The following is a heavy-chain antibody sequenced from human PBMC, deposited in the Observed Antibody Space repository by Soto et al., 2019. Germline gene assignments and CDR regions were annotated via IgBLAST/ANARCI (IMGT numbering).Heavy chain of an antibody. V-gene: IGHV1-2*02. CDR2: INPATGAA. Sequence: QLHLVQSGAVVKKPGASVTVSCSASGYPVTAYYMHWVRQAPGRGLEWMGGINPATGAAKYTQTFQGRGTLARDTSTSTVFKELSGLTSEDTAGFYCARGGGVGVAGSAAFDMWGQGTLVTVSS. J-gene: IGHJ3*02. D-gene: IGHD3-3*01. CDR3: ARGGGVGVAGSAAFDM. CDR1: GYPVTAYY.